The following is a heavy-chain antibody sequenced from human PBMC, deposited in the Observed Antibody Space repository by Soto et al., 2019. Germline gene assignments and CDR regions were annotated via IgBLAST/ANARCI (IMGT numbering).Heavy chain of an antibody. CDR2: IYHSGST. Sequence: QVQLQESGPGLVKPSGTLSLTCAVSGGSISSSNWWSWVRQPPGKGLEWIGEIYHSGSTNYNPALKSRVTIAVEKSKNRFSLKLISVTAGDPAVYYCARNPPASGWHLDYWGQGSLVTVSS. CDR1: GGSISSSNW. V-gene: IGHV4-4*02. J-gene: IGHJ4*02. D-gene: IGHD6-19*01. CDR3: ARNPPASGWHLDY.